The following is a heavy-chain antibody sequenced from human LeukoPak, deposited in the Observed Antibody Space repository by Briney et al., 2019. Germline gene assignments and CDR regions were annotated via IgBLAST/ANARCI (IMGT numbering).Heavy chain of an antibody. V-gene: IGHV1-2*02. CDR1: CYTFTFYY. D-gene: IGHD4-23*01. Sequence: VDFSYESACYTFTFYYMHLVRQAPGQGLELMGFIKHKSGGRNYAQKFQGRVTMNREMSILRAYMEVGRLSSADPDVYYSASHPGKVTNDWCFDVWGRGTMVTVSS. CDR3: ASHPGKVTNDWCFDV. J-gene: IGHJ2*01. CDR2: IKHKSGGR.